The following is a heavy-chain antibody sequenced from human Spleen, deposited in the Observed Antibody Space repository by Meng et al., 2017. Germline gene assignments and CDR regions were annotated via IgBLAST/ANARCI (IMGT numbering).Heavy chain of an antibody. CDR3: ARLTTVTQPGMDY. Sequence: HVQLVQSGAGVKKPGYSVKVSFKASGDTFSSYTISWVRQAPGQGLEGMGGMIPIFGTANYAQKFLGRVTITADESTTTAYMELSSLRSEDTAVYYCARLTTVTQPGMDYWGQGTLVTVSS. CDR1: GDTFSSYT. V-gene: IGHV1-69*01. D-gene: IGHD1-1*01. J-gene: IGHJ4*02. CDR2: MIPIFGTA.